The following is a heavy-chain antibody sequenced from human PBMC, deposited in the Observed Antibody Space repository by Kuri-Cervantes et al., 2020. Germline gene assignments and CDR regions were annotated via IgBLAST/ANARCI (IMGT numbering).Heavy chain of an antibody. CDR3: AKGIGQYSSSFPDY. CDR2: ISGSGGST. CDR1: GFTFSSYA. V-gene: IGHV3-23*01. J-gene: IGHJ4*02. Sequence: GESLKISCAASGFTFSSYAMSWVRQAPGKGLEWVSAISGSGGSTYYADSVKGRFTISRDNAKNSLYLQMNSLTTEDTAFYYCAKGIGQYSSSFPDYWGQGTLVTVSS. D-gene: IGHD6-6*01.